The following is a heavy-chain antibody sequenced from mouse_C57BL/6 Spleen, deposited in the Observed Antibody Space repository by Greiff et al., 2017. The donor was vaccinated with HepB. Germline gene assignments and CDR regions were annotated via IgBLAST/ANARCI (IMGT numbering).Heavy chain of an antibody. J-gene: IGHJ1*03. V-gene: IGHV3-6*01. Sequence: DVQLQESGPGLVKPSQSLSLTCSVTGYSITSGYYWNWIRQFPGNKLEWMGYISYDGSNNYNPSLKNRISITRDTSKNQFFLKLNSVTTEDTATYYCASGTYYDYDGAWYFDVWGTGTTVTVSS. D-gene: IGHD2-4*01. CDR3: ASGTYYDYDGAWYFDV. CDR1: GYSITSGYY. CDR2: ISYDGSN.